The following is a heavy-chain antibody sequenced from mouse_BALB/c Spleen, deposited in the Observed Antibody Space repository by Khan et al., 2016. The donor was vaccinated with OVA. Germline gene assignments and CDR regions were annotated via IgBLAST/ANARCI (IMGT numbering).Heavy chain of an antibody. CDR1: GYTFTSYW. J-gene: IGHJ3*01. V-gene: IGHV1-52*01. CDR2: INPSDSES. D-gene: IGHD2-2*01. Sequence: QVQLQQSGAELVRPGASVKLSCKASGYTFTSYWMNWVRQRPRQGLEWIGKINPSDSESHYNQMFKDKATLTVDKSSGTAYMQLSSPTSEDSAVYYCARREKYGYDPSWFAYWGQGTLVTVSA. CDR3: ARREKYGYDPSWFAY.